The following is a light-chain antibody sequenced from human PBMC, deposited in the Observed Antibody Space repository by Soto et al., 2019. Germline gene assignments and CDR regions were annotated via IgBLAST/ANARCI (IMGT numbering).Light chain of an antibody. J-gene: IGLJ2*01. CDR2: EVS. CDR1: SRDVGGYNY. V-gene: IGLV2-14*01. CDR3: SSYISSSTFVV. Sequence: QSALTQPASVSGSPGQSITISCTGTSRDVGGYNYVSWHQQHPGKAPKVIITEVSNRPSGVSNRFSGSKSGNTASLTISGLQAEDEADDYCSSYISSSTFVVFGGGTKVTVL.